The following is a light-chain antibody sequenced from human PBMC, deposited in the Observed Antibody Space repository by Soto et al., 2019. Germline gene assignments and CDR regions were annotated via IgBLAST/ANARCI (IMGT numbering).Light chain of an antibody. CDR2: YDS. CDR3: QVWDSSSDRVV. J-gene: IGLJ2*01. Sequence: SYELTQPPSVSVAPGKTARITCGGNNIGSKSVHWYQQKPGQAPVLVIYYDSDRPSGIPERFPGSNSGNTATLTISRVEAGDEADYYCQVWDSSSDRVVFGGGTQLTVL. V-gene: IGLV3-21*04. CDR1: NIGSKS.